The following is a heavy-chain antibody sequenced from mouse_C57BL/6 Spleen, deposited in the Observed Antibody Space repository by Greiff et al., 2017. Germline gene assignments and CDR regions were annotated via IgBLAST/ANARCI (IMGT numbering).Heavy chain of an antibody. J-gene: IGHJ4*01. V-gene: IGHV1-4*01. CDR1: GYTFTSYT. Sequence: QVQLQQSGAELARPGASVKMSCKASGYTFTSYTMHWVQQRPGQGLEWIGYINPSSGYTKYNQKFKDKATLTADKSSSTAYMQLSSLTSEDSAVYYCAIGDDGYYYAMDYWGQGTSVTVSS. CDR2: INPSSGYT. D-gene: IGHD2-3*01. CDR3: AIGDDGYYYAMDY.